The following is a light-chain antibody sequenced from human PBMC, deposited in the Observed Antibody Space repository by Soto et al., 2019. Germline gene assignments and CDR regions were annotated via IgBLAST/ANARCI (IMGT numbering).Light chain of an antibody. CDR3: QQLNNYPST. J-gene: IGKJ4*01. CDR1: QDISSY. Sequence: IQLTQSPSSLSASVGDRVTITCRASQDISSYLGWYQQKPGKAPKLLIYAASTLQSGVPSRFSGSGSGTDFTLTIHSLQPEDFATYFCQQLNNYPSTFGGGTKVEIK. CDR2: AAS. V-gene: IGKV1-9*01.